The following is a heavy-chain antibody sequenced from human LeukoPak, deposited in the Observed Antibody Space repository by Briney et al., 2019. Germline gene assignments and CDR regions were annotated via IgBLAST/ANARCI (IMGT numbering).Heavy chain of an antibody. CDR2: IGGRDGGT. V-gene: IGHV3-23*01. J-gene: IGHJ4*02. CDR1: GFIFSNYA. Sequence: PGASLRLSCAASGFIFSNYAMSWVRQAPGKGLEWVSAIGGRDGGTYYADSVKGRFTVSRDDPKNTLYLQMNTLRVEDTALYYCAKDGSGDYWGQGTLVTVSS. CDR3: AKDGSGDY. D-gene: IGHD3-10*01.